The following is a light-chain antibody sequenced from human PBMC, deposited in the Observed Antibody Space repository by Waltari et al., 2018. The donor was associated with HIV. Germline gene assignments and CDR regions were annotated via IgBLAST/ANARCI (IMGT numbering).Light chain of an antibody. CDR2: AAS. CDR1: QGIRKD. V-gene: IGKV1-17*01. Sequence: DIQMTQSPSSLSASLGDSVTITCRASQGIRKDLGWYQQKPGKAPKRLIYAASSLQSGVPSRFSGSGSGTEFTLTISSLQPEDFATYYCLQHNSFPLTFGGGTKVEIK. CDR3: LQHNSFPLT. J-gene: IGKJ4*01.